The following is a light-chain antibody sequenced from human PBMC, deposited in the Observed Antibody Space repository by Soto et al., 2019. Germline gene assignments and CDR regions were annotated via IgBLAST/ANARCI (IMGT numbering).Light chain of an antibody. J-gene: IGKJ2*01. CDR2: GTS. CDR3: QQYGGSPYT. Sequence: EIVLTQSPGTLSLSPGESATLSCRASQSVSSSYLSWYQQKPGQAPRLLIHGTSDRATGIPDRFSGSGSGTDFTLTISRLEPEDFAVYYCQQYGGSPYTFGQGTKLEIK. CDR1: QSVSSSY. V-gene: IGKV3-20*01.